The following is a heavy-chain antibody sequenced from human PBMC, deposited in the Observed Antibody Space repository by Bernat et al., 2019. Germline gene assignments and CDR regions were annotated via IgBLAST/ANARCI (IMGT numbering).Heavy chain of an antibody. D-gene: IGHD1-26*01. V-gene: IGHV4-61*01. CDR2: IYYSGST. CDR1: GGSVSSGSYY. J-gene: IGHJ4*02. Sequence: QVQLQESGPGLVKPSETLSLTCTVSGGSVSSGSYYWSWIRQPPGKGLEWIGYIYYSGSTNYNPSLKSRVTISVDTSKNQFSLKLSSVTAADTALYYCARGRGGATYFDYWDQGTLVTVSS. CDR3: ARGRGGATYFDY.